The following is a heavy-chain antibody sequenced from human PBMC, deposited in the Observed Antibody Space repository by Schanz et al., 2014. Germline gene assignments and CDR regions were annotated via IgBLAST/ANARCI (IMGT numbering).Heavy chain of an antibody. J-gene: IGHJ4*02. CDR3: VRERTNYGGNSYFFDH. V-gene: IGHV3-21*01. CDR2: ISGTGGDDT. Sequence: EVQLVESGGGLVKPGGSLTLSCAASRFTVTNAWMSWVRQAPGKGLLWVSSISGTGGDDTYYADSVKGRFTVSRDNAKNSVYLQMNGLRVEDTAVYYCVRERTNYGGNSYFFDHWGQGTLVTVSS. D-gene: IGHD2-21*02. CDR1: RFTVTNAW.